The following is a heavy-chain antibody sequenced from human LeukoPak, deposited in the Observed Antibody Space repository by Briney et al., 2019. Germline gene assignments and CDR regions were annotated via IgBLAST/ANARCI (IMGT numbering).Heavy chain of an antibody. J-gene: IGHJ3*02. CDR2: ISYIGTT. V-gene: IGHV4-59*11. CDR3: ARDLVTVTKGFDI. CDR1: GDSFSSHY. Sequence: SETLSLTCAVSGDSFSSHYWTWIRQPPGRGLEWIGYISYIGTTNCNPSLKSRVTISIDTSKNQFSLKLSSVTTADTAVYYCARDLVTVTKGFDIWGLGTMVSVSS. D-gene: IGHD4-17*01.